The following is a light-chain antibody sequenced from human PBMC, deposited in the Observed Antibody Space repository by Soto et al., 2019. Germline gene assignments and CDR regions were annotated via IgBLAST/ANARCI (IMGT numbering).Light chain of an antibody. CDR3: QQYNNWPYT. J-gene: IGKJ2*01. V-gene: IGKV3-15*01. CDR1: QSVNSH. CDR2: AAS. Sequence: ERVMTQSPATLSVSPGERANLSCRADQSVNSHLAWYQQKPGQAPRLLIYAASARTSGLPGRFSGSGSGTEFTLTISSLQPEDFAVYYCQQYNNWPYTFGQGTKLEIK.